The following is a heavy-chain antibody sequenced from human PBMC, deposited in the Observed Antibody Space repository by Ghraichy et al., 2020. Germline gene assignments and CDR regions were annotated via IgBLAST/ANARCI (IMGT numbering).Heavy chain of an antibody. CDR3: ARAYGDSPFDY. J-gene: IGHJ4*02. V-gene: IGHV4-59*01. Sequence: ESLNISCTVSGGSISSYYWSWIRQPPGKGLEWIGYIYYSGSTNYNPSLKSRVTISVDTSKNQFSLKLSSVTAADTAVYYCARAYGDSPFDYWGQGTLVTVSS. CDR1: GGSISSYY. D-gene: IGHD4-17*01. CDR2: IYYSGST.